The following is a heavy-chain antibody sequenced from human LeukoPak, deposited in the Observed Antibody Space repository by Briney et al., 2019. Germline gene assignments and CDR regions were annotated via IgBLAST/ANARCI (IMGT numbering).Heavy chain of an antibody. CDR1: GYTFTGYY. CDR3: ARDIMVRGVIKYYFDY. V-gene: IGHV1-2*02. J-gene: IGHJ4*02. CDR2: INPNSGDT. Sequence: ASVKVSCKASGYTFTGYYMHWVRQAPGQGLEWMGWINPNSGDTNSAQKFQGRVTMTRDTSISTAYMELSRLTSDDTAVYYCARDIMVRGVIKYYFDYWGQGTLVTVSS. D-gene: IGHD3-10*01.